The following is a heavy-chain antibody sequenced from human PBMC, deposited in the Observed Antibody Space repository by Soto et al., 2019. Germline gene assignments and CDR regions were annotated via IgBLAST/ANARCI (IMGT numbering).Heavy chain of an antibody. CDR2: IYWDDDK. Sequence: QITLKESGPTLVKPTQTLTLTCTFSGFSLSTSGVGVGWIRQPPGKALEWLALIYWDDDKRYSPSLKSRLTITKDTSKDQVVLTMTNMDPVDTATYYCAHSGLAARADYFDYWGQGTLVTVSS. CDR3: AHSGLAARADYFDY. CDR1: GFSLSTSGVG. D-gene: IGHD6-6*01. J-gene: IGHJ4*02. V-gene: IGHV2-5*02.